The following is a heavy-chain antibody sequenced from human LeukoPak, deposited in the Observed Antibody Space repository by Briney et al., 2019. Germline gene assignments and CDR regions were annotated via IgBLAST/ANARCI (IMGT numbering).Heavy chain of an antibody. J-gene: IGHJ4*02. D-gene: IGHD3-10*01. CDR3: ARDIGSGSSLSFDY. Sequence: APVKVSCKASGYTFTSYGISWVRQAPGQGLEWMGWISGYNGDTYYAQKFQGTVTMTTDTSTSTAYMELRSLRSDDTAIYYCARDIGSGSSLSFDYWGQGTLVTVSS. CDR2: ISGYNGDT. V-gene: IGHV1-18*01. CDR1: GYTFTSYG.